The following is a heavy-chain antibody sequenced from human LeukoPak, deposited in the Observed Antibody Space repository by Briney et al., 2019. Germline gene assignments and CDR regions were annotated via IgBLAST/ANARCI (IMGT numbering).Heavy chain of an antibody. Sequence: GRCLRLSCAASGFTFSNYWMSWVRQVEGKGLGWVASIDQDGSGVYYGDSVNGRFTITRDNTKNSLYLPINSLRADDTAVYYCARDQGSIIVVPTTNWYFDLWGRGTLVTVSS. V-gene: IGHV3-7*01. CDR2: IDQDGSGV. CDR1: GFTFSNYW. D-gene: IGHD2-2*01. J-gene: IGHJ2*01. CDR3: ARDQGSIIVVPTTNWYFDL.